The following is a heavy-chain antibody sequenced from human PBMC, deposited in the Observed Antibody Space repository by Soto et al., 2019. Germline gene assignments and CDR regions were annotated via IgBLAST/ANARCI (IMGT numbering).Heavy chain of an antibody. J-gene: IGHJ4*02. Sequence: SETLSLTCTVSGGSISRSGYYGGWIRQPPGKGLEWIGSIYYSGSTYYNPSLKSRVTISVDTSKNQFSLKLSSVTAADTAVYYCARLDSGYDSLLDYWGQGTLVTVSS. D-gene: IGHD5-12*01. CDR1: GGSISRSGYY. V-gene: IGHV4-39*01. CDR2: IYYSGST. CDR3: ARLDSGYDSLLDY.